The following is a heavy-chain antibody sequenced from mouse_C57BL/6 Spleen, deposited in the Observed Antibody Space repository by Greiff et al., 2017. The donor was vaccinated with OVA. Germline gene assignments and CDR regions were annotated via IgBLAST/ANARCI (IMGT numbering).Heavy chain of an antibody. CDR2: ISSGGSYT. CDR1: GFTFSSYG. J-gene: IGHJ4*01. CDR3: ASLGRKYAMDY. D-gene: IGHD4-1*01. V-gene: IGHV5-6*01. Sequence: EVQVVESGGDLVKPGGSLKLSCAASGFTFSSYGMSWVRQTPDKRLEWVATISSGGSYTYYPDSVKGRFTISRDNAKNTLYLQMSSLKSEDTAMYYCASLGRKYAMDYWGQGTSVTVSS.